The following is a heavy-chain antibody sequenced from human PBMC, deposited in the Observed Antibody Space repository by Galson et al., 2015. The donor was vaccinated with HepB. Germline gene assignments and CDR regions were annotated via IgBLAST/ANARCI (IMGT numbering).Heavy chain of an antibody. J-gene: IGHJ4*02. Sequence: SVKLSCKASGYTFTSYGISWVRQAPGQGLEWMGWISAYNGNTNYAQKLQGRVTMTTDTSTSTAYMELRSLRSDDTAVYYCARDRAYYYDGSGYKKALDYWGQGTLVTVSS. D-gene: IGHD3-22*01. CDR2: ISAYNGNT. CDR3: ARDRAYYYDGSGYKKALDY. CDR1: GYTFTSYG. V-gene: IGHV1-18*04.